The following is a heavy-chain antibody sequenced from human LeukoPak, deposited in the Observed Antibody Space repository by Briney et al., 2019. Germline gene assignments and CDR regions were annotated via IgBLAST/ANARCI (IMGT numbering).Heavy chain of an antibody. Sequence: GGSLRLSCAGSGFSFRHYWMSWVRPAPGKGLEWVANIKQDGSEKYYVNSVKGRFTISRDNAKNSLYLQMNSLRAEDTAIYYCARDVWGPDYWGQGTLVTVSS. V-gene: IGHV3-7*01. CDR2: IKQDGSEK. CDR3: ARDVWGPDY. J-gene: IGHJ4*02. CDR1: GFSFRHYW. D-gene: IGHD3-16*01.